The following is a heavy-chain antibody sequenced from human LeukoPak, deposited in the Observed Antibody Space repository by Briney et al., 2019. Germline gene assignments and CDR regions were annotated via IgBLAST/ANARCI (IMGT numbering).Heavy chain of an antibody. CDR3: ARAWAENSYIDY. D-gene: IGHD3-16*01. CDR2: IYYSGST. Sequence: SETLSLTCTVSGGSISSYYWSWIRQPPGKGLEWIGYIYYSGSTNYNPSLKSRVTISVDTSKNQFSLKLSSVTAADTAVYYCARAWAENSYIDYWGQGTLVTVSS. CDR1: GGSISSYY. V-gene: IGHV4-59*08. J-gene: IGHJ4*02.